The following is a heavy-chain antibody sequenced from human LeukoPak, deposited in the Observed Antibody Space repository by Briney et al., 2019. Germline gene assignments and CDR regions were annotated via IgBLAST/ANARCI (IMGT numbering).Heavy chain of an antibody. CDR2: IYYSGST. D-gene: IGHD4-11*01. J-gene: IGHJ4*02. V-gene: IGHV4-59*01. CDR1: GGSISSYY. CDR3: AREGVTKYYFDY. Sequence: SETLSLTCTVSGGSISSYYWSWIRQPPGKGLEWIGYIYYSGSTDYNPSLKSRVTISVDTSKNQFSLKQSSVTAADTAVYYCAREGVTKYYFDYWGQGTLVTVSS.